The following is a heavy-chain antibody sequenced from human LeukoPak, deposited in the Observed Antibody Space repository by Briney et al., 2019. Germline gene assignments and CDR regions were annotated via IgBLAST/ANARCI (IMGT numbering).Heavy chain of an antibody. J-gene: IGHJ4*02. CDR1: GGSISSYY. CDR3: ARSLGFDY. D-gene: IGHD1-26*01. CDR2: IYYSGST. Sequence: SETLSLTCTVSGGSISSYYWSWIRQPPGKGLEWIGYIYYSGSTNHNPSLKSRVTISVDTSKNQFSLKLSSVTAADTAVYYCARSLGFDYWGQGTLVTVSS. V-gene: IGHV4-59*01.